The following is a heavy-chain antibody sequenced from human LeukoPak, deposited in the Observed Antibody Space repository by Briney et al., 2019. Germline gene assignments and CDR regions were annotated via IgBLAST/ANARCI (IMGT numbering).Heavy chain of an antibody. CDR1: AFTFSRHW. CDR2: INQDGSEI. J-gene: IGHJ4*02. D-gene: IGHD3-10*01. CDR3: ARLPGSDSYFDF. Sequence: GGSLRLSCAASAFTFSRHWMTWVRQAPGKGLEWVANINQDGSEIHYVGSVKGRFTISRDNAKNSLYLEMNSLRAEDTAVYYCARLPGSDSYFDFWGQGTLVTVSP. V-gene: IGHV3-7*03.